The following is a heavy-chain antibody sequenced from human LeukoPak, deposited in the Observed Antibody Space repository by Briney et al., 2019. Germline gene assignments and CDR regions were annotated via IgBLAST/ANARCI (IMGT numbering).Heavy chain of an antibody. Sequence: SETLSLTCTVSGGSISSGGYYWRWMRQHPGKGLEWIGYIYHSGTTYYSTSLRSRVTIFVDTANNQFSLKLNSVAAADTAIYYCARAADRGYGCVNWFDSWGPGTLVTVSS. V-gene: IGHV4-31*03. D-gene: IGHD3-10*01. CDR2: IYHSGTT. J-gene: IGHJ5*01. CDR1: GGSISSGGYY. CDR3: ARAADRGYGCVNWFDS.